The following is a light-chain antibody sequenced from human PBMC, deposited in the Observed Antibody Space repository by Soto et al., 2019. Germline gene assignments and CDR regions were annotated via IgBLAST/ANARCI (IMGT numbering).Light chain of an antibody. J-gene: IGKJ1*01. Sequence: EIVMTQSPATLSVSPGERATLSCRASQSVSTHLAWYQHKPGQAPRLLMYGASTRDTGVPARFSGSGSGTEFTLSISSLQSEDFAVYYCQQYDSWPRTFGQGTKVEIK. V-gene: IGKV3-15*01. CDR3: QQYDSWPRT. CDR2: GAS. CDR1: QSVSTH.